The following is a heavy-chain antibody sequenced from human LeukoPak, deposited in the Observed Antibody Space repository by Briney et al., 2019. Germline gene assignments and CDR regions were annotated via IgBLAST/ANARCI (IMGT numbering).Heavy chain of an antibody. J-gene: IGHJ2*01. D-gene: IGHD5-24*01. CDR2: IYYSGST. Sequence: SETLSLTCTVSGGSVSSGSNYWSWIRQPPGKGLEWIGYIYYSGSTNYNPSLKSRVTISVDTSKNQFSLKLSSVTAADTAVYYCARLLKRDGYNSSAGRRPCCSGLDFDLWGRGTLVTVSS. V-gene: IGHV4-61*01. CDR1: GGSVSSGSNY. CDR3: ARLLKRDGYNSSAGRRPCCSGLDFDL.